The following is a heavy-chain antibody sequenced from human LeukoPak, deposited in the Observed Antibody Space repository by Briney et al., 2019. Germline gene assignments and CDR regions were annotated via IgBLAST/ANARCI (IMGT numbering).Heavy chain of an antibody. CDR1: GGSISSSIFY. D-gene: IGHD6-13*01. V-gene: IGHV4-39*07. J-gene: IGHJ5*02. CDR2: IYYSGST. Sequence: SETLSLTCTVSGGSISSSIFYWGWIRQPPGKGLEWIGSIYYSGSTYYNPSLKSRVTISVDTSKNQFSLKLSSVTAADTAVYYCARERIAAAGTLEGWFDPWGQGTLVTVSS. CDR3: ARERIAAAGTLEGWFDP.